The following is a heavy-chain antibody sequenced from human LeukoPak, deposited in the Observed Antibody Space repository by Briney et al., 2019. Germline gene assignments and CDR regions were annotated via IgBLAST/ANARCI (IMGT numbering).Heavy chain of an antibody. V-gene: IGHV3-48*03. Sequence: PGGSLRLSCATSGFTFSACELPWVRQAPGRGLEWVYYFSRSGSTRYYADSVKGRFTISRDNAKNSLYLQMNSLRAEDTAVYYCARVATMVRVPLDALDIWGQGTMVSVSS. D-gene: IGHD3-10*01. CDR3: ARVATMVRVPLDALDI. J-gene: IGHJ3*02. CDR1: GFTFSACE. CDR2: FSRSGSTR.